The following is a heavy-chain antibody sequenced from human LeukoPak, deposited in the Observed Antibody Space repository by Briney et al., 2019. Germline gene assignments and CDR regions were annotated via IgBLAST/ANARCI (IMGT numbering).Heavy chain of an antibody. CDR1: GGSISSYY. D-gene: IGHD1-26*01. Sequence: NASETLSLTCTVSGGSISSYYWSWIRQPPGKGLEWIGYIYYSGSTNYNPSLKSRVTISVDTSKNQFSLKLSSVTAADTAVYYCAKSGGYGLIDYWGQGTRVTVSS. V-gene: IGHV4-59*12. CDR3: AKSGGYGLIDY. CDR2: IYYSGST. J-gene: IGHJ4*02.